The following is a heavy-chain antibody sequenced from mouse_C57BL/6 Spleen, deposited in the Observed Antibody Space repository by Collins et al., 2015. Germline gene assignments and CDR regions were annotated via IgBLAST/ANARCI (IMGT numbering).Heavy chain of an antibody. J-gene: IGHJ1*01. CDR1: GFTFTDYY. CDR2: IRNKANGYTT. V-gene: IGHV7-3*02. Sequence: EVKLVESGGGLVQPGGSLRLSCATSGFTFTDYYMSWVRQPPGKALEWLGFIRNKANGYTTEYSASVKGRFTISRDNSQSILYLQMNTLRAEDSATYYCARAYYRYERYFDVWGAGTTVTVSS. D-gene: IGHD2-14*01. CDR3: ARAYYRYERYFDV.